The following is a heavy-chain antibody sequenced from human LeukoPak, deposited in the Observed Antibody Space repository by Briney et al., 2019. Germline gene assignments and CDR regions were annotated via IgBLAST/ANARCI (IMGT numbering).Heavy chain of an antibody. CDR3: ARQPAEMDY. V-gene: IGHV4-59*08. CDR2: IYYSGST. Sequence: SETLSLTCTVSGGSISSYYWSWIRQPPGKGLEWIGCIYYSGSTNYNPSLKSRVTISVDTSKNQFSLKLSSVTAADTAVYYCARQPAEMDYWGQGTLVTVSS. J-gene: IGHJ4*02. CDR1: GGSISSYY.